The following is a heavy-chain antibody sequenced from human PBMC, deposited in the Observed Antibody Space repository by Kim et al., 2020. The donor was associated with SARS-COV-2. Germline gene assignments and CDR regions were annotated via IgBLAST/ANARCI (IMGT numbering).Heavy chain of an antibody. CDR2: IYYSGST. D-gene: IGHD3-22*01. CDR3: ARVRTTMIVVVKYFDY. Sequence: SETLSLTCTVSGGSISSGGYYWSWIRQHPGKGLEWIGYIYYSGSTYYNPSLKSRVTISVDTSKNQFSLKLSSVTAADTAVYYCARVRTTMIVVVKYFDYWGQGTLATVSP. CDR1: GGSISSGGYY. J-gene: IGHJ4*02. V-gene: IGHV4-31*03.